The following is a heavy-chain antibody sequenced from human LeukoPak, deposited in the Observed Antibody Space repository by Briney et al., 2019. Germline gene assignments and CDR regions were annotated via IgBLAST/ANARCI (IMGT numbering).Heavy chain of an antibody. CDR1: GGTFSSYA. J-gene: IGHJ4*02. D-gene: IGHD2-2*01. Sequence: SVKVSRKASGGTFSSYAISWVRQAPGQGLEWMGRIIPILGIANYAQKFQGRVTITADKSTSTAYMELSSLRSEDTAVYYCARDDDIVVVPAANFDYWGQGTLVTVSS. CDR2: IIPILGIA. CDR3: ARDDDIVVVPAANFDY. V-gene: IGHV1-69*04.